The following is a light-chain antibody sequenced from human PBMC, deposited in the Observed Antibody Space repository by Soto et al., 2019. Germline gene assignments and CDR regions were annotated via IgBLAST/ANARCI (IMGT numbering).Light chain of an antibody. CDR3: QQLNSYPWT. CDR2: AAS. Sequence: DIQLTQSPSFLSASVGDRVTITCRASQGINRFLAWYQQKPGKAPKLLIYAASTLQSGVPSRFSGSGSGTEFTLTISSLQPEDFATYSCQQLNSYPWTFGQGTEVEIK. J-gene: IGKJ1*01. V-gene: IGKV1-9*01. CDR1: QGINRF.